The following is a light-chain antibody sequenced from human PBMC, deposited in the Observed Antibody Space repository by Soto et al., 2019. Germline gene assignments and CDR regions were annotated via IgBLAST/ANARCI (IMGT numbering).Light chain of an antibody. V-gene: IGLV2-8*01. CDR2: EVN. J-gene: IGLJ1*01. CDR3: SAYAVSSNV. CDR1: SSDVGGFSY. Sequence: QSALTPPPSASGSPGQSFAIFCPGTSSDVGGFSYVSWYQQHPGKAPQLMIYEVNKRPSGVPDRFSGSKAGNMASLAVSGLQAEDEADYYCSAYAVSSNVVGSGTKVTV.